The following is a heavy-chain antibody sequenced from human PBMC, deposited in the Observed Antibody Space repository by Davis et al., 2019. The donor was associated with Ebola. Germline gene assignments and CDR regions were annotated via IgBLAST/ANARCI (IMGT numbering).Heavy chain of an antibody. J-gene: IGHJ4*02. V-gene: IGHV3-74*01. CDR2: ISPDGSAT. CDR1: GFSFSNYW. Sequence: GESLKISCAASGFSFSNYWIHWVRQAPGKGSVWVSRISPDGSATGYADSVKGRFTISRDNAKNTLYLQMNSLRSEDTALYYCARGTLDIEIYFDHWGQGTLVTVSS. D-gene: IGHD1-1*01. CDR3: ARGTLDIEIYFDH.